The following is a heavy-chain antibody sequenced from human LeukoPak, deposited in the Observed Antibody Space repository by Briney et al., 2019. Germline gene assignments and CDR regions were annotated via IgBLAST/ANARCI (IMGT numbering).Heavy chain of an antibody. V-gene: IGHV3-64*01. J-gene: IGHJ5*02. CDR3: ARDNSMHERGWWFDP. Sequence: GGSLRLSCAASGFTFSSYAMHWVRQAPGKGLEYVSAISSNGGSTYYANSVKGRFTISRDNSKNTLYLQMGSLRADDTAVYYCARDNSMHERGWWFDPWGQGTLVTVSS. CDR2: ISSNGGST. CDR1: GFTFSSYA. D-gene: IGHD4-23*01.